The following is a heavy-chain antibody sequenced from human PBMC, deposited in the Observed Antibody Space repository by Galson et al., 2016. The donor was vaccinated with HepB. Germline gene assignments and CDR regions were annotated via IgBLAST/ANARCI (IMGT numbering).Heavy chain of an antibody. J-gene: IGHJ4*02. D-gene: IGHD1-26*01. Sequence: SLRLSCAASGFTFSTYVMNWVRQAPGKGLEWVSTINGGGDTTYYADSVKGRFTISRDNAKNTLYLQMNSLRAEDTAVHYCARDYEGGTYSGHYFRSWGQGTLVTVSS. CDR2: INGGGDTT. CDR1: GFTFSTYV. CDR3: ARDYEGGTYSGHYFRS. V-gene: IGHV3-23*01.